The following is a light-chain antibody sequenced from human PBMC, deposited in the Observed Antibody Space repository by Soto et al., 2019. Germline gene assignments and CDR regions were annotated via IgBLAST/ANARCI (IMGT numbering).Light chain of an antibody. CDR3: QMYDSAPFT. J-gene: IGKJ3*01. Sequence: DIQMTQSPSSLSASVGDRVTITCRASQGIRDYLAWYQQKPGKAPNLLIYGASSLQSGVPSRFSGSGSGTDFPLTISSLQPEDGATYYCQMYDSAPFTFGPGTRVDI. CDR1: QGIRDY. CDR2: GAS. V-gene: IGKV1-27*01.